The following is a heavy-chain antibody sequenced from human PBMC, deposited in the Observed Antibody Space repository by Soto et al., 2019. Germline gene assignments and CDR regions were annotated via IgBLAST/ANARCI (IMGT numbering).Heavy chain of an antibody. V-gene: IGHV1-18*01. D-gene: IGHD1-1*01. Sequence: QVHLVQSGAEVKKPGASVKVSCKGPGYGFTTYGITWVRQAPGQGLEWMAWISDHNGNTNYAQKLQGRVTVTRDTSTSTAYMELRSLRSDDTAVYYCARGRYGDYWGQGALVTVSS. CDR2: ISDHNGNT. CDR3: ARGRYGDY. CDR1: GYGFTTYG. J-gene: IGHJ4*02.